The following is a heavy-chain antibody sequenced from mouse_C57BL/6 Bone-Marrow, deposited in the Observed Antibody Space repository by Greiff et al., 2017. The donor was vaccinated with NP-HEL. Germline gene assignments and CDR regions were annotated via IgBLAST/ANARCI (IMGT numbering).Heavy chain of an antibody. Sequence: QVHVKQSGAELVKPGASVKMSCKASGYTFTSYWITWVKQRPGQGLEWIGDIYPGSGSTNYNEKFKSKATLTVDTSSSTAYMQLSSLTSEDSAVYYCARADSSGPWFAYWGQGTLVTVSA. CDR2: IYPGSGST. V-gene: IGHV1-55*01. CDR3: ARADSSGPWFAY. D-gene: IGHD3-2*01. J-gene: IGHJ3*01. CDR1: GYTFTSYW.